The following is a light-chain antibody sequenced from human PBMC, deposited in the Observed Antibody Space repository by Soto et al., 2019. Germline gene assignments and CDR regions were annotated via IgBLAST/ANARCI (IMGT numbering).Light chain of an antibody. V-gene: IGKV3-11*01. CDR2: DAS. Sequence: EIVLTQSPATLSLSPGERATLSCRASQSVSSYLAWYQQQPGQAPRLLIYDASNRASVIPARFSGSGSGTDFTLTISSLEPDDFGVYFCQQRNKWPLTFGVGTKVEIK. CDR3: QQRNKWPLT. CDR1: QSVSSY. J-gene: IGKJ4*01.